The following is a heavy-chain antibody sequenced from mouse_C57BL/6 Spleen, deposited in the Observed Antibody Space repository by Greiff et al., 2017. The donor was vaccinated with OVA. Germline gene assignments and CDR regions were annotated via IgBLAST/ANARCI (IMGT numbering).Heavy chain of an antibody. V-gene: IGHV10-3*01. CDR2: IRSKSSNYAT. CDR3: VSGSSGLAWFAY. J-gene: IGHJ3*01. D-gene: IGHD3-2*02. CDR1: GFTFNTYA. Sequence: EVQLQQSGGGLVQPKGSLKLSCAASGFTFNTYAMHWVRQAPGKGLEWVARIRSKSSNYATYYADSVKDRFTISRDDSQSMLYLQMNNLKTEDTAMYYCVSGSSGLAWFAYWGQGTLVTVSA.